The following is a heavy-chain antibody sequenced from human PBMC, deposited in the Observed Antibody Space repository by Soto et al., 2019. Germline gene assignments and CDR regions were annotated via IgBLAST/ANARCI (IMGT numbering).Heavy chain of an antibody. CDR1: GASVAGGSYY. Sequence: QVQLRESGPGLVKPSQTLSLTCSVSGASVAGGSYYWSWVRQPPGKGLEWIGYIPSRGRPFYNPSLTSRGTISADTSKNQLSLQWTSVTAADTAVYYCARDTYSGYDFGLWGQGPLVTVSS. D-gene: IGHD5-12*01. CDR2: IPSRGRP. V-gene: IGHV4-30-4*01. CDR3: ARDTYSGYDFGL. J-gene: IGHJ5*02.